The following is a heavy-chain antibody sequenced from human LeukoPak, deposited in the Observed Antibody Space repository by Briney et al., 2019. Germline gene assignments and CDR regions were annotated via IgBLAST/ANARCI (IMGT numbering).Heavy chain of an antibody. CDR2: IIPVLNIT. V-gene: IGHV1-69*04. Sequence: SSVKVSCKTSGGTFSSSAITWVRQAPGQGLAWMGRIIPVLNITTYAQKFQGSVTITADTSTSTVYMELSSLRSEETAVYYCARDQGLTAPPPYGLDVWGQGTTVIVSS. D-gene: IGHD5-18*01. J-gene: IGHJ6*02. CDR1: GGTFSSSA. CDR3: ARDQGLTAPPPYGLDV.